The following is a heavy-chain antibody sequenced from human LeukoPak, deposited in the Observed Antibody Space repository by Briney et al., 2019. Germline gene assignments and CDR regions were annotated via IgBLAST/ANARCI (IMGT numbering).Heavy chain of an antibody. J-gene: IGHJ4*02. V-gene: IGHV3-30*18. CDR2: ISYDGGNK. D-gene: IGHD5-18*01. Sequence: GGSLRLSCAASGFTFSSYGMHWVRQAPGKGLEWVAVISYDGGNKYYADSVKGRFTISRDNSKNTLYLQMNSLRAKDTAVYYCAKDVAQLWFRGVNYFDYWGQGTLVTVSS. CDR3: AKDVAQLWFRGVNYFDY. CDR1: GFTFSSYG.